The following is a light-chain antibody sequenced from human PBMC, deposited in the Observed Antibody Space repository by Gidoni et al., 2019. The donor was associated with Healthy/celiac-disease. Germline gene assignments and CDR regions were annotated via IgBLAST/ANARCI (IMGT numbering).Light chain of an antibody. Sequence: QSALTQPASVSGSPGQSIPISCTGTSSDVGGYNYVSWYQQHPGKAPKLMIYEVSNRPSGVSKRVSGSKSGNTASLTISGLQAEDEADYYCSSYTSSSTVVFGGGTKLTVL. J-gene: IGLJ2*01. CDR1: SSDVGGYNY. V-gene: IGLV2-14*01. CDR3: SSYTSSSTVV. CDR2: EVS.